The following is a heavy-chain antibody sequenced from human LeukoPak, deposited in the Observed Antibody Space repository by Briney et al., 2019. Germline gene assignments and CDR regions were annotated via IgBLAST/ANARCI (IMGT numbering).Heavy chain of an antibody. Sequence: SSETLSLTCVVCGGSFSTYYWSWIRQPPGKGLEWIGEISHSGSTNYNPSLKSRVTISLDTSKNQFSLKLSSVTAADTAVYYCASGGLYYWFDPWGQGTLVTVSS. D-gene: IGHD2-21*01. J-gene: IGHJ5*02. CDR3: ASGGLYYWFDP. CDR2: ISHSGST. V-gene: IGHV4-34*01. CDR1: GGSFSTYY.